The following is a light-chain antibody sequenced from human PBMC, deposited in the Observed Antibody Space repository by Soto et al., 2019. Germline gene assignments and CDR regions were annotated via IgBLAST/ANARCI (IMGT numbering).Light chain of an antibody. CDR3: QQSFSTPRT. CDR2: AAS. CDR1: QSISSN. J-gene: IGKJ1*01. V-gene: IGKV1-39*01. Sequence: DIQMTQSPSSLSASVGDRVTITCRASQSISSNLNWCQHRPGKAPKLLIYAASSLQSGVPSRFSGGGSGTDFTLTIGSLQPEDFATYYCQQSFSTPRTFGQGTKVDIK.